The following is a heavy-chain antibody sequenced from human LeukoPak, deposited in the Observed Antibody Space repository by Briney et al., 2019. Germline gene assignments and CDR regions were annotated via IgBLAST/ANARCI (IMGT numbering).Heavy chain of an antibody. Sequence: GGSLRLSCAASGFTFDDYTMHWVRQAPGKGLEWVSLISWDGGSTYYADSVKGRFTISRDNSKNSLYLQMNSLRTEDTALYYCAKDISPWGDYEGGFDYWGQGTLVTVSS. CDR1: GFTFDDYT. V-gene: IGHV3-43*01. CDR3: AKDISPWGDYEGGFDY. CDR2: ISWDGGST. J-gene: IGHJ4*02. D-gene: IGHD3-16*01.